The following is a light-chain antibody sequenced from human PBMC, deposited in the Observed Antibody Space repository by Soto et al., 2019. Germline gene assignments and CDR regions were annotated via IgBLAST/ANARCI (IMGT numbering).Light chain of an antibody. CDR1: QSVSRTY. CDR2: ATS. Sequence: IVWTQSPATLSLSPGERATLSCRASQSVSRTYLAWYQQKPVQAPRLLIYATSSRATGIPDRFSGSGSGTDFTLTISRLEPEDFAVYYCQQYGRSGTFGQGTKVDI. J-gene: IGKJ1*01. CDR3: QQYGRSGT. V-gene: IGKV3-20*01.